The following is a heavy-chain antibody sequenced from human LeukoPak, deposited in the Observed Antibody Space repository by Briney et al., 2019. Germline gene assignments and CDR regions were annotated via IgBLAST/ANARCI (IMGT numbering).Heavy chain of an antibody. V-gene: IGHV1-24*01. J-gene: IGHJ4*02. D-gene: IGHD3-3*01. CDR1: GYTLTELS. Sequence: ASVKVSCKVSGYTLTELSMHWVRQAPGKGLEWMGGFDPEDGETIYAQKSQGRVTMTEDTSTDTAYMELSSLRSEDTAVYYCATEGRSGYYRNYFDYWGQGTLVTVSS. CDR3: ATEGRSGYYRNYFDY. CDR2: FDPEDGET.